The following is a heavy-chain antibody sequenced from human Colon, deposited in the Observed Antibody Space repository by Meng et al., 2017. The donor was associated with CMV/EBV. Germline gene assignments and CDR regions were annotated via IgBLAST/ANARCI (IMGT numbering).Heavy chain of an antibody. Sequence: QVQVVQSGAEVKKAGAPGQVCCKTSGYTFTHFGISWVRQAPGQGLEWMAYISPYNGDTNYAQRFQGRVALTTDTSTSTVYMELGSLTSDDTAMYYCARELARGGYWGQGTLVTVSS. CDR2: ISPYNGDT. J-gene: IGHJ4*02. CDR1: GYTFTHFG. V-gene: IGHV1-18*01. CDR3: ARELARGGY.